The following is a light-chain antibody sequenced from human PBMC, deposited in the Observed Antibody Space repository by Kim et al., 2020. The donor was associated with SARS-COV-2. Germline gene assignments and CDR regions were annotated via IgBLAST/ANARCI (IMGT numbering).Light chain of an antibody. Sequence: SYELTQPPSVSVAPGKTARITCGGNNLGRQSVHWYQQKPGQAPVLVIYYDDNRPSGIPERFSGSNSGNTATLTISRVEAGDEADYYCQVWDSSSDHGVFGGGTQLTVL. CDR1: NLGRQS. CDR3: QVWDSSSDHGV. V-gene: IGLV3-21*04. J-gene: IGLJ3*02. CDR2: YDD.